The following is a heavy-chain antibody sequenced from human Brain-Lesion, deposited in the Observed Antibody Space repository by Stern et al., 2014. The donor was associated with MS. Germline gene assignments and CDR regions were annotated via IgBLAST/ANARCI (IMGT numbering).Heavy chain of an antibody. J-gene: IGHJ5*02. Sequence: VQLEESGPGLVKPSQTLSLTCTVSGDSITSGGYYWSWIRQHPGRGLAWIGYIYYSGATFYNPSLKSRVTISLDTSQNQFSLRLSSVTAADTAIYYCARDWSGTSIHLAPAYGGHIRFDPWGQGSLVTVSS. V-gene: IGHV4-31*03. CDR1: GDSITSGGYY. D-gene: IGHD5-18*01. CDR2: IYYSGAT. CDR3: ARDWSGTSIHLAPAYGGHIRFDP.